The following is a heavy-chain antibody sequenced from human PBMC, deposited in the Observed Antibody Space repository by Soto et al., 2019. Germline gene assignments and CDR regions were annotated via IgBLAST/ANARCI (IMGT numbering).Heavy chain of an antibody. Sequence: QVQLVQSGDEVKKPGASVKVSCKASGYIFVNYGIAWVRQAPGQGLEWMGWVSPYTGNTHSATKIQGRLTMTTDTSTSTAYMELGRLTSDATAVYYCVMVDNYVTPTPQDVWGQGTTVTVSS. CDR1: GYIFVNYG. J-gene: IGHJ6*02. CDR2: VSPYTGNT. CDR3: VMVDNYVTPTPQDV. V-gene: IGHV1-18*01. D-gene: IGHD3-16*01.